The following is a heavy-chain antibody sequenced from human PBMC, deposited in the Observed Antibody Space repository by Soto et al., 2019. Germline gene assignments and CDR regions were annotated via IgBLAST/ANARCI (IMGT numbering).Heavy chain of an antibody. Sequence: PGESLKISCKGSGYSFTTYWIGWVRQMPGKGLEGMVIIYPGDSDTRYSPSFQGQVTISADKSINTTYLQWSSLKASDTAIYYCARQAAAGKYYYALDVWGQGTTVTVSS. D-gene: IGHD6-13*01. CDR3: ARQAAAGKYYYALDV. V-gene: IGHV5-51*01. CDR1: GYSFTTYW. J-gene: IGHJ6*02. CDR2: IYPGDSDT.